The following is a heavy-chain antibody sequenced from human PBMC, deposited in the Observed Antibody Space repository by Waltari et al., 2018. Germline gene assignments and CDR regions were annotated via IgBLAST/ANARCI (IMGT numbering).Heavy chain of an antibody. V-gene: IGHV4-59*11. J-gene: IGHJ4*02. CDR1: GGSISSHP. Sequence: QVQLQESGPGLVKPSETLSLTCTVSGGSISSHPWSWIRQPPGKGLEGIGYIYYSGSTNYNPSLKSRVTISVDTSKNQFSLKLSSVTAADTAVYYCARAPYGDYESPDYWGQGTLVTVSS. CDR2: IYYSGST. D-gene: IGHD4-17*01. CDR3: ARAPYGDYESPDY.